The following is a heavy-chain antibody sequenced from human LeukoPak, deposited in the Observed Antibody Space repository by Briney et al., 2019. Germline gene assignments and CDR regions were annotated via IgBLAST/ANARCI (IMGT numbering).Heavy chain of an antibody. D-gene: IGHD3-22*01. V-gene: IGHV3-48*01. Sequence: GGSLRLSCVASGFSFSSYSMNWVRQAPGKGLEWVSYISSSSSTIYYADSVKGRFTISRDNAKNSLYLQMNSLRAEDTAVYYCARGLPHYDSSGYYQGYWGQGTLVTVSS. J-gene: IGHJ4*02. CDR2: ISSSSSTI. CDR1: GFSFSSYS. CDR3: ARGLPHYDSSGYYQGY.